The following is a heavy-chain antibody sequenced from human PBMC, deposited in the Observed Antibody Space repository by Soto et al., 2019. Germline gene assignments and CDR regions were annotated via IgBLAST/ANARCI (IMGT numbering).Heavy chain of an antibody. CDR2: ISGSGGST. CDR3: TASSGGYHVLCI. CDR1: GFTFSSYA. Sequence: EVQLLESGGGLVQPGGSLRLSCAASGFTFSSYAMSWVRQAPGKGLEWVSAISGSGGSTYYADSVKSRFTISRDNSKTTLYLHMTAMTGADTEVHYSTASSGGYHVLCIWCQSTM. J-gene: IGHJ3*02. V-gene: IGHV3-23*01. D-gene: IGHD6-19*01.